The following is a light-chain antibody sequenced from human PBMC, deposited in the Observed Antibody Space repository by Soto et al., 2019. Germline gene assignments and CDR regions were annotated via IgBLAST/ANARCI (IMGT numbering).Light chain of an antibody. CDR1: QSISIW. J-gene: IGKJ1*01. V-gene: IGKV1-5*01. CDR2: DAS. CDR3: QQYQTLWT. Sequence: DSQMTQSPSTLSASVGDRVTITCRASQSISIWLAWYQQKPGKAPDLLIYDASTLESGVPSRFSGSGSGTEITLTITSLQPDDFATYYCQQYQTLWTFGQGTKVDIK.